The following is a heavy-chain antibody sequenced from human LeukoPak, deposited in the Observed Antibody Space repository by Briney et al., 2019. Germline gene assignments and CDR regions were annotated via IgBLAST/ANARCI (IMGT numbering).Heavy chain of an antibody. J-gene: IGHJ3*02. CDR3: AKVGYGDFFDAFDI. CDR2: ISGSGGST. CDR1: GFTFSSYA. D-gene: IGHD4-17*01. Sequence: GGSLRLSCAASGFTFSSYAMSWVRQAPGKGLEWVSAISGSGGSTYYPAPVKGRFTISRDNSKNTLYLQMNSLRAEDTAVYYCAKVGYGDFFDAFDIWGQGTMVTVSS. V-gene: IGHV3-23*01.